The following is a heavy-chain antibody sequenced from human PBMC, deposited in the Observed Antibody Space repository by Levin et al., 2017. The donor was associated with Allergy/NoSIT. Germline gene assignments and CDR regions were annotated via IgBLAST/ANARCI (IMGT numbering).Heavy chain of an antibody. V-gene: IGHV3-9*01. Sequence: SLKISCAASGFTFDDYAMHWVRQAPGKGLEWVSGISWNSGSIGYADSVKGRFTISRDNAKNSLYLQMNSLRAEDTALYYCAKDKGGYAKTGFDPWGQGTLVTVSS. D-gene: IGHD5-12*01. CDR1: GFTFDDYA. CDR3: AKDKGGYAKTGFDP. J-gene: IGHJ5*02. CDR2: ISWNSGSI.